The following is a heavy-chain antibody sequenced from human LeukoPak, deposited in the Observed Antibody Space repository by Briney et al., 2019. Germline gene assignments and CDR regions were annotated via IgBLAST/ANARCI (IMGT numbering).Heavy chain of an antibody. CDR2: INPSGGST. Sequence: GASVKVSCKASGYTFTSYYMHWVRQAPGQGLEWMGIINPSGGSTSYAQKFQGRVTMTRDTSTSTVYMELRSLRSDDTAVYYCARDHLGGGSYSSGERVYWGQGTLVIVSS. CDR1: GYTFTSYY. CDR3: ARDHLGGGSYSSGERVY. V-gene: IGHV1-46*01. D-gene: IGHD1-26*01. J-gene: IGHJ4*02.